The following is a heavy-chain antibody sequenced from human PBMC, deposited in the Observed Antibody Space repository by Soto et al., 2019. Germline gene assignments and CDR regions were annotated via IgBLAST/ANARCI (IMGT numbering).Heavy chain of an antibody. V-gene: IGHV2-5*02. D-gene: IGHD6-19*01. Sequence: QITLKESGPTVVKPTQTLTLTCTFSGFSLTTGGVCVGWIRQPPGKALEWLAVIYWDDDKRYSPSLRSRLAITRDPSRNQVVLTFTNMYPGDTATYFCAYNEGDLLAGVPLGTTRFSSWGPGALVTVSS. J-gene: IGHJ5*02. CDR3: AYNEGDLLAGVPLGTTRFSS. CDR1: GFSLTTGGVC. CDR2: IYWDDDK.